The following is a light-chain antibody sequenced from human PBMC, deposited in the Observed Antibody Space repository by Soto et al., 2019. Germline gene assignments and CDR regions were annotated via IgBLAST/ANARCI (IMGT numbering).Light chain of an antibody. V-gene: IGKV1-27*01. Sequence: DIQMTQSPSSLSASVGDRVTITCRASQAINNYLAWYQQKPGKVPTLLISAASTLQSGVPSRFSGSGSGTDFTPTISCLQPEDVATYYCQKFNAVPTFGGGTKVEI. CDR3: QKFNAVPT. CDR2: AAS. J-gene: IGKJ4*01. CDR1: QAINNY.